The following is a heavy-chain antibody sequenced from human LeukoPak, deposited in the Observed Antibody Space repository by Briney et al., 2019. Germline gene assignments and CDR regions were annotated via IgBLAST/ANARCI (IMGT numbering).Heavy chain of an antibody. V-gene: IGHV3-20*04. CDR3: ARVSGAYYHNYGLDV. CDR2: INWNGGST. J-gene: IGHJ6*02. D-gene: IGHD6-25*01. Sequence: GGSLRLSCAASGFSFDDYGMSWVRQVPGKGLEWVSGINWNGGSTGYADSVKDRFTISRDNAKNSLYLQMNSLRAEDTAVYYCARVSGAYYHNYGLDVWGQGTTVTVSS. CDR1: GFSFDDYG.